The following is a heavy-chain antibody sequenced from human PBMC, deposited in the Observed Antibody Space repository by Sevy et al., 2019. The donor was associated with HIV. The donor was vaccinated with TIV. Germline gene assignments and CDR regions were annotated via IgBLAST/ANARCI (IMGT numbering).Heavy chain of an antibody. D-gene: IGHD1-26*01. CDR2: IYYSGST. J-gene: IGHJ2*01. V-gene: IGHV4-28*01. CDR1: CYSISSSNW. CDR3: ARTADSGSSPRYFDL. Sequence: SETLSLTCAVSCYSISSSNWWGWIRQPPGKGLEWIGYIYYSGSTYYYPSLKSRVTMSVDTSKNQFSLKLSSVTAVDTAVYYCARTADSGSSPRYFDLWGRGTLVTVSS.